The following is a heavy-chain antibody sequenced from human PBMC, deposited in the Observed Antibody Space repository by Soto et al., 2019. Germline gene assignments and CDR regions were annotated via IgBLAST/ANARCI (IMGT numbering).Heavy chain of an antibody. CDR3: AKDEGYYDSSGN. CDR2: ISGSGGST. Sequence: GGSLRLSCAASGCTFSSDAMSWVRQAPGKGLEWVSAISGSGGSTYYADSVKGRFTISRDNSKNTLYLQMNSLRAEDTAVYYCAKDEGYYDSSGNWGQGTLVTVSS. J-gene: IGHJ4*02. CDR1: GCTFSSDA. V-gene: IGHV3-23*01. D-gene: IGHD3-22*01.